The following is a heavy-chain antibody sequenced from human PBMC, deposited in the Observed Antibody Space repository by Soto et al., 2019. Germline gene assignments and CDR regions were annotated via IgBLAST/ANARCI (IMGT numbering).Heavy chain of an antibody. Sequence: SETLSLTCTVSGASINSYYWSWIRQPPGKGLEWIGYIYYSGSTNYNPSLKSRVTISGDTSKNQFSLKLSSVSAADTAVYYCARADETAMVAKYYFDSWGQGTLGTGSS. J-gene: IGHJ4*02. CDR2: IYYSGST. CDR1: GASINSYY. D-gene: IGHD5-18*01. V-gene: IGHV4-59*08. CDR3: ARADETAMVAKYYFDS.